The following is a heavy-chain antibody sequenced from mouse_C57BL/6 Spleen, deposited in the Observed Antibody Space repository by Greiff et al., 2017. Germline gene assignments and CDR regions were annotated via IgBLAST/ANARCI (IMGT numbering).Heavy chain of an antibody. Sequence: QVQLQQSGAELVKPGASVKISCKASGYAFSSYWMNWVKQRPGKGLAWIGQIYPGDGDANYNGKFKGKATLTADKSTSTAYMQLSSLTSEDSAVYFCARKDYDYDGFDYAMDYWGQGTSVTVAS. J-gene: IGHJ4*01. D-gene: IGHD2-4*01. CDR3: ARKDYDYDGFDYAMDY. CDR2: IYPGDGDA. V-gene: IGHV1-80*01. CDR1: GYAFSSYW.